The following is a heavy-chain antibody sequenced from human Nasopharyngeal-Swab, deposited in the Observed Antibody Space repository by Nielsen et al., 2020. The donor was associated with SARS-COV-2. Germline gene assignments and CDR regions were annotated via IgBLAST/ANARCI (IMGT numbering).Heavy chain of an antibody. CDR2: IWYDGSNK. CDR1: GMAFSSYG. CDR3: ARDQGYMDV. Sequence: GGSLRLSCAASGMAFSSYGMHWVRQAPGKGLEWVAVIWYDGSNKYYADSVKGRFTISRDNSKNTLYLQMNSLRAEDTAVYYCARDQGYMDVWGKGTTVTVSS. J-gene: IGHJ6*03. V-gene: IGHV3-33*01.